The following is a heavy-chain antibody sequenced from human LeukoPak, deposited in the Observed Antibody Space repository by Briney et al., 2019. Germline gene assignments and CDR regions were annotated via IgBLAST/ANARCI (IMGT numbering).Heavy chain of an antibody. Sequence: PGGSLRLSCAAPGFTFSSYAMSWVRQAPGKGLEWVSAISGSGGSTYYADSVKGRFTISRDNSKNTLYLQLNSLRAEDTAVYYCAKDSSTEGNYVPFDYWGQGTLVTVSS. V-gene: IGHV3-23*01. CDR2: ISGSGGST. CDR3: AKDSSTEGNYVPFDY. D-gene: IGHD2-2*01. J-gene: IGHJ4*02. CDR1: GFTFSSYA.